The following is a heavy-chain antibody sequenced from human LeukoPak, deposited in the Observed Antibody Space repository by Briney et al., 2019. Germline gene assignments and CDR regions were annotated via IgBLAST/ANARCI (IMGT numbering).Heavy chain of an antibody. CDR1: GGSISSYY. D-gene: IGHD1-26*01. CDR3: ARAGARALGDFDY. V-gene: IGHV4-59*01. CDR2: IYYSGST. Sequence: SETLSLTCTVSGGSISSYYWSWIRQPPGKGLEWIGYIYYSGSTNYNPSLKSRVTISVDTSKNQFSLKLSSVTAADTAVYYCARAGARALGDFDYWGQGTLVTVSS. J-gene: IGHJ4*02.